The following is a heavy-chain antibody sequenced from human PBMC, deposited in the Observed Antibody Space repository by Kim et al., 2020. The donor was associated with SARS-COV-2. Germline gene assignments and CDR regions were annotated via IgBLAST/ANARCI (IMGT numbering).Heavy chain of an antibody. Sequence: SETLSLTCSVSGASVSIGSSLWSWIRQSPGKGPEWIGDIYFSGSTNYNPSLKSRVTISLDTSKNQFSLKLSSVTAADTAMYYCARVGWGGDVWGQGTTVTVSS. V-gene: IGHV4-61*01. CDR1: GASVSIGSSL. CDR2: IYFSGST. J-gene: IGHJ6*02. CDR3: ARVGWGGDV. D-gene: IGHD3-10*01.